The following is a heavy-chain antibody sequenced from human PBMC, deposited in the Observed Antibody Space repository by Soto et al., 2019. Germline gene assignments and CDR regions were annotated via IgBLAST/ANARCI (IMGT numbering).Heavy chain of an antibody. D-gene: IGHD6-19*01. CDR1: GGTFSSYA. V-gene: IGHV1-69*01. CDR3: ARDGRLGIAVAGTGWFDP. Sequence: QVQLVQSGAEVKKPGSSVKVSCKASGGTFSSYAISWVRQAPGQGLEWMGGIIHIFGTAKYAKKFQGRVTITADESPRTAYMELSSLRAEDTAVYYCARDGRLGIAVAGTGWFDPWVQGTLVTVSS. J-gene: IGHJ5*02. CDR2: IIHIFGTA.